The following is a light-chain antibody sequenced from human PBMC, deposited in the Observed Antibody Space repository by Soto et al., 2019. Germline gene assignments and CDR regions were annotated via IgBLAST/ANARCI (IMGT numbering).Light chain of an antibody. CDR1: SSNIGSNT. J-gene: IGLJ1*01. Sequence: QSVLTQPPSASGTPGQRVTISCSGSSSNIGSNTIHWYQQLPGTAPKLLIHSDDKLPSGVPDRFSGSKSGTSGSLAISGLQSGDEADYYCAAWDDGLNGFVFGAGTKVTVL. CDR3: AAWDDGLNGFV. CDR2: SDD. V-gene: IGLV1-44*01.